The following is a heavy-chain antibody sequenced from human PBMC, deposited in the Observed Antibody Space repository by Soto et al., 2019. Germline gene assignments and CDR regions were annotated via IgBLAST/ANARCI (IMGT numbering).Heavy chain of an antibody. V-gene: IGHV4-61*08. J-gene: IGHJ5*02. CDR2: IYYSGRT. Sequence: LSLTCTVSGGSISSGGYYWSWIRQHPGKGLEWIGYIYYSGRTNYNPSLKSRVTISVDTSKNQFSLKLSSVTAADTAVYYCARGYCSSTICYIWDNWFDPWGQGTLVTVSS. D-gene: IGHD2-2*02. CDR1: GGSISSGGYY. CDR3: ARGYCSSTICYIWDNWFDP.